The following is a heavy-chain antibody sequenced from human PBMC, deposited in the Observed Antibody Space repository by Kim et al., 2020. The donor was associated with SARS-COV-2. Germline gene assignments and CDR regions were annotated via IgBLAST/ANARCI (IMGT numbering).Heavy chain of an antibody. V-gene: IGHV3-13*01. D-gene: IGHD1-26*01. CDR3: ARDGPLSGKNNGGYGMDV. J-gene: IGHJ6*02. Sequence: KGRFTISRENAKNSLYLQMNSLRAGDTAVYYCARDGPLSGKNNGGYGMDVWGQGTTVTVSS.